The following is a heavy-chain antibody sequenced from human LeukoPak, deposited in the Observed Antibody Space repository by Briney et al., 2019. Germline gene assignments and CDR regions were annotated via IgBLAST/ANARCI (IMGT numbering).Heavy chain of an antibody. D-gene: IGHD3-16*01. Sequence: PSETLSLTCTVSGGSISSYYWSWIRQPAGKGLEWIGRIYTSGSTNYNPSLKSRVTMSVDTSKNQFSLKLSSVTAADTAVYYCAREESDYIWGSQALILNYYYYYYMDVWGKGTTVTVSS. CDR3: AREESDYIWGSQALILNYYYYYYMDV. V-gene: IGHV4-4*07. CDR2: IYTSGST. J-gene: IGHJ6*03. CDR1: GGSISSYY.